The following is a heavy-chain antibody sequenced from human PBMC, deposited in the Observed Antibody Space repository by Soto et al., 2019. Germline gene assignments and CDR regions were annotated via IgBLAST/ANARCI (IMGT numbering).Heavy chain of an antibody. CDR1: GYTFINYG. V-gene: IGHV1-18*04. CDR2: ITDYNGST. J-gene: IGHJ3*01. CDR3: ARDDFGDRWRRPDV. Sequence: QVQLMQSGAEVKKSGASVKVSCKASGYTFINYGIIWVRQAPGQGLEWMGWITDYNGSTKYARKFQDRVTMTTDTATSTDYMELRSLRADDTAVYFGARDDFGDRWRRPDVWGQGTMVTVSS. D-gene: IGHD4-17*01.